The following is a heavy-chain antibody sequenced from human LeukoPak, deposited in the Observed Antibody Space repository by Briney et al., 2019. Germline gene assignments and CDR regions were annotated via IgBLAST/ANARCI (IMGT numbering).Heavy chain of an antibody. D-gene: IGHD3-22*01. V-gene: IGHV4-59*01. CDR3: ARGRHYYDSSWDY. CDR2: IYYSGST. J-gene: IGHJ4*02. CDR1: GGSISSYY. Sequence: PSETLSLTCTVSGGSISSYYWSWIRQPPGKGLEWIGYIYYSGSTNYNPSLKSRVTISVDTSKNQFSLKLDSVTAADTAVYYCARGRHYYDSSWDYWGQGTLVTVSS.